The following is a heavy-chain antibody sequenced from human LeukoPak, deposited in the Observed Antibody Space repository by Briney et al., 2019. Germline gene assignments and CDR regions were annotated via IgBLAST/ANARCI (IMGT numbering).Heavy chain of an antibody. CDR2: ISGSGGST. Sequence: GGSLRLSCAASGLTFNSYAMSWVRQAPGKGLEWVSAISGSGGSTYYADSVKGRFTISRDNSKNTLYLQMNSLRAEDTAVYYCAKGDILTGYPTEYFQHWGQGTLVTVSS. D-gene: IGHD3-9*01. J-gene: IGHJ1*01. CDR1: GLTFNSYA. CDR3: AKGDILTGYPTEYFQH. V-gene: IGHV3-23*01.